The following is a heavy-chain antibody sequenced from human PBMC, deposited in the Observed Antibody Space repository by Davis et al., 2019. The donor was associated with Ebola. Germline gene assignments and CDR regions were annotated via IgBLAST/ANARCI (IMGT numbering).Heavy chain of an antibody. V-gene: IGHV3-11*01. CDR1: GFTFSDYY. Sequence: GGSLRLSCAASGFTFSDYYMSWIRQAPGKGLEWVSYISSCGSTIYYADSVKGRFTISRDNAKNSRYMQMNSLRAEETAVYYWARKARKLYWWGQGTLITVSP. CDR3: ARKARKLYW. D-gene: IGHD2-8*02. J-gene: IGHJ4*02. CDR2: ISSCGSTI.